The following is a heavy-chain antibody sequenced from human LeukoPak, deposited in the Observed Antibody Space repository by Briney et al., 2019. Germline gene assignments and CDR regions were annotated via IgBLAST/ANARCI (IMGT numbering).Heavy chain of an antibody. CDR2: MNPNSGNT. CDR1: GGTFSSYA. CDR3: AREHPGSWYVGYYYYMDV. Sequence: ASVKVSCKASGGTFSSYAISWVRQATGQGLEWMGWMNPNSGNTGYAQKFQGRVTITRNTSISTAYMGLSSLRSEDTAVYYCAREHPGSWYVGYYYYMDVWGKGTTVTVSS. J-gene: IGHJ6*03. V-gene: IGHV1-8*03. D-gene: IGHD6-13*01.